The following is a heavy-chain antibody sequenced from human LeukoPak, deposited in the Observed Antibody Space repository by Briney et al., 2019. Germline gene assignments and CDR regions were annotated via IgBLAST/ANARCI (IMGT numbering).Heavy chain of an antibody. CDR3: ASGNSHAFDI. J-gene: IGHJ3*02. Sequence: GGSLRLSCTASGFTLRNSYMHWVRQAPGKGLVWVSRIDLAGEYTTYADSVKGRFTISRDNAKNTLYLQMNSLRAEDTAVYYCASGNSHAFDIWGQGTMVTVSS. V-gene: IGHV3-74*01. CDR2: IDLAGEYT. CDR1: GFTLRNSY.